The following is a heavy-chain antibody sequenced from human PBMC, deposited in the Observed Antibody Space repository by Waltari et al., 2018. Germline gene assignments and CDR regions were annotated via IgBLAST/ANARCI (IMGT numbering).Heavy chain of an antibody. D-gene: IGHD3-16*01. Sequence: EVQLVESGGGLVHPGGSLKIYCAASGFTFRSYWMNWVRQAPGKGLEWVANINQDGTEKHYVASVVGRFIISRDNADDSLFLQMHSLRAEDAAVYYCARDPVSGGFSGMDVWGQGTTVTVSS. CDR3: ARDPVSGGFSGMDV. V-gene: IGHV3-7*01. J-gene: IGHJ6*02. CDR1: GFTFRSYW. CDR2: INQDGTEK.